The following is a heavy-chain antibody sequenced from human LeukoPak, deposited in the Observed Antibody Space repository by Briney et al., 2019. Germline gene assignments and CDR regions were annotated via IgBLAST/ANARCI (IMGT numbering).Heavy chain of an antibody. Sequence: GGSLRLSCAASGFTFSTSWMTWVRQAPGKGLEGVSSISSSSYIYYADSVKGRSTISRDNAKNSLYLQMNSLRAEDTAVYYCAREVRIVGATIWPDAFDIWGQGTMVTVSS. CDR2: ISSSSYI. J-gene: IGHJ3*02. D-gene: IGHD1-26*01. V-gene: IGHV3-21*01. CDR1: GFTFSTSW. CDR3: AREVRIVGATIWPDAFDI.